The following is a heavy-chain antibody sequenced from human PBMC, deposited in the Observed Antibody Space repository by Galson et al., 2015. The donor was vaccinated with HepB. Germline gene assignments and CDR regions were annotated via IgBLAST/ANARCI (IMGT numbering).Heavy chain of an antibody. J-gene: IGHJ4*02. Sequence: SLRLSCAASGFTFSSYGMHWVRQAPGKGLEWVAVISYDGSNKYYADSVKGRFTISRDNSKNTLYLQMNSLRAEDTAVYYCAKDWSSIPRIVGATNGRGYFDYWGQGTLVTVSS. CDR3: AKDWSSIPRIVGATNGRGYFDY. V-gene: IGHV3-30*18. D-gene: IGHD1-26*01. CDR1: GFTFSSYG. CDR2: ISYDGSNK.